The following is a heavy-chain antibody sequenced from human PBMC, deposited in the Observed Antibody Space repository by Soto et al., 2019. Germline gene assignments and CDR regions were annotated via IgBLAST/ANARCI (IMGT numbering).Heavy chain of an antibody. V-gene: IGHV3-7*01. J-gene: IGHJ5*02. CDR1: GFTFSSYW. CDR3: ARCAILEWSRNWFDP. Sequence: GGSLRLSCAASGFTFSSYWMSWVRQAPGKGLEWVANIKQDGSEKYYVDSVKGRFTISRDNAKNSLYLQMNSLRAEDTAVYYCARCAILEWSRNWFDPWGQGTLVTVSS. D-gene: IGHD3-3*01. CDR2: IKQDGSEK.